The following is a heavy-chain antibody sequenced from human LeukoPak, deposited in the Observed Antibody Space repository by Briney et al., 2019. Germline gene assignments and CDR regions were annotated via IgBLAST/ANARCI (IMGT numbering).Heavy chain of an antibody. D-gene: IGHD3-9*01. J-gene: IGHJ6*03. V-gene: IGHV3-20*04. Sequence: TGGSLRLSCAASGFTFDDYGMSWVRQAPGRGLEWVSGINWNGGSTGYADPVKGRFTISRDNAKNSLYLQMNSLRAEDTALYYCAREGAEYDILTGYYRYYYYMDVWGKGTTVTVSS. CDR1: GFTFDDYG. CDR3: AREGAEYDILTGYYRYYYYMDV. CDR2: INWNGGST.